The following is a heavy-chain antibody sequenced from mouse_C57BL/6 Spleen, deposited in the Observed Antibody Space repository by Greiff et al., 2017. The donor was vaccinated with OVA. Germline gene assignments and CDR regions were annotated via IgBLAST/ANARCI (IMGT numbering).Heavy chain of an antibody. D-gene: IGHD1-1*01. J-gene: IGHJ2*01. CDR2: ISYDGSN. V-gene: IGHV3-6*01. CDR3: AREGTTVPDY. CDR1: GYSITSGYY. Sequence: ESGPGLVKPSQSLSLTCSVTGYSITSGYYWNWIRQFPGNKLEWMGYISYDGSNNYNPSLKNRISITRDTSKNQFFLKLNSVTTEDTATYYCAREGTTVPDYWGQGTTLTVSS.